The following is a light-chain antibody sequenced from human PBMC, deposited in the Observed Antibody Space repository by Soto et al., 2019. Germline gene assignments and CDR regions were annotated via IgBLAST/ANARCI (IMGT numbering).Light chain of an antibody. Sequence: DLVLTQTPLSSPVTLGQPASISCRSSQSLVHSDGNTYLTWLQQRPGQPPRLLIYMISHRFSGVPERFSGSGEGKDFTHNSSRVEAEDVGVYYCMQATQAYTFGQGTKLEIK. CDR3: MQATQAYT. J-gene: IGKJ2*01. CDR2: MIS. V-gene: IGKV2-24*01. CDR1: QSLVHSDGNTY.